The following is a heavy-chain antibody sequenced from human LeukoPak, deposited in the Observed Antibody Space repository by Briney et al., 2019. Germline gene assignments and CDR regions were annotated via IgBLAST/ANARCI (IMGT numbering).Heavy chain of an antibody. CDR3: ARGWSGDV. J-gene: IGHJ6*02. V-gene: IGHV4-34*01. Sequence: SETLSLTCAVYGGSFSGYYWSWIRQPPGKGLEWIGEINHSGSTNYNPSLKSRVTISVDTSKNQFSLKLSSVTAADTAVYYCARGWSGDVWGQGITVTVSS. D-gene: IGHD2-8*02. CDR2: INHSGST. CDR1: GGSFSGYY.